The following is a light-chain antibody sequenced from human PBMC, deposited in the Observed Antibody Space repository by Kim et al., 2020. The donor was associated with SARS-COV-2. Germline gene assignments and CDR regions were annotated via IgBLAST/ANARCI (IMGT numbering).Light chain of an antibody. CDR3: SAWDSSLNAWV. J-gene: IGLJ3*02. CDR2: TTD. V-gene: IGLV10-54*01. Sequence: RQTATLTCTGNNNNIGNHGASWLQQHQGRPPTLLSYTTDDRPSAISERFSASRSGNTASLTITGLQPEDEADYYCSAWDSSLNAWVFGGGTQLTVL. CDR1: NNNIGNHG.